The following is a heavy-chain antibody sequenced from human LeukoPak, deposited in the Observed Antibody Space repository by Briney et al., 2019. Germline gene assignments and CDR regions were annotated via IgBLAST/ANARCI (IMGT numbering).Heavy chain of an antibody. CDR1: GFTIENHV. CDR2: QSGSGHNT. CDR3: ATDWTLRGVPTFFDP. Sequence: GGSLRLSCEASGFTIENHVMTWVRQAPGKGPEWVASQSGSGHNTYYSESVRGRFAISRDNSKNTVFLQMNSLRVEDTAIYYCATDWTLRGVPTFFDPWGQGTVVSVPS. D-gene: IGHD3-10*01. V-gene: IGHV3-23*01. J-gene: IGHJ5*02.